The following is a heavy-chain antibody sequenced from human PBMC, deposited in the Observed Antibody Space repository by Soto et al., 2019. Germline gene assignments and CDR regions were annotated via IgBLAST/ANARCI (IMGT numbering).Heavy chain of an antibody. J-gene: IGHJ5*02. CDR1: GGSISSGGYY. D-gene: IGHD3-10*01. V-gene: IGHV4-31*03. CDR3: ARGSGSYLNWFDP. CDR2: IYYSGST. Sequence: PSETLSLTCTVSGGSISSGGYYWSWIRQHPGKGLEWIGYIYYSGSTYYNPSLKSRVTISVDTSKNQFSLKLSSVTAADTAVYYCARGSGSYLNWFDPWGQGTLVTVSS.